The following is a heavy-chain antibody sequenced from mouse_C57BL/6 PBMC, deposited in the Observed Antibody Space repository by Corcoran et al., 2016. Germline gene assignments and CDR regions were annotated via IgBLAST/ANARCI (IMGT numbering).Heavy chain of an antibody. CDR3: ARGDRSGRSFAY. CDR2: INPYNGGT. Sequence: EVQLQQSGPVLVKPGASVKMSCKASGYTFTDYYMNWVKQSHGKSLELIGVINPYNGGTSYNQKFKGKATLTVDKSSSTAYMALNSLTSEDSAVYYGARGDRSGRSFAYGGQGTLVTVSA. CDR1: GYTFTDYY. J-gene: IGHJ3*01. V-gene: IGHV1-19*01. D-gene: IGHD3-2*02.